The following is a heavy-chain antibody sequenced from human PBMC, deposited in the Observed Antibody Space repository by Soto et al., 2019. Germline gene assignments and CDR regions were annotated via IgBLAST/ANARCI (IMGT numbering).Heavy chain of an antibody. CDR1: GYSFTSYW. CDR2: IDPSDSYT. J-gene: IGHJ4*02. V-gene: IGHV5-10-1*01. CDR3: ARHVGSSGWYDLFDY. Sequence: GESLKISCKGSGYSFTSYWISWVRQMPGKGLEWMGRIDPSDSYTNYSPSFQGHVTISADKSISTAYLQWSSLKASDTAMYYCARHVGSSGWYDLFDYWGQGTLVTVSS. D-gene: IGHD6-19*01.